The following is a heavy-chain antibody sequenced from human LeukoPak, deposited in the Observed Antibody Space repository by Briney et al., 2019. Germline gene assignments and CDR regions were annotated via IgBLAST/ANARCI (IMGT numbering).Heavy chain of an antibody. CDR2: IYYSGTA. D-gene: IGHD3-22*01. J-gene: IGHJ4*02. Sequence: LRTLSHSCIVSRGSISNANYYWTWTRQHPGKGLEWLGYIYYSGTASYNPSFKGRFSISIDTSNNQLTLKLTSVTAADTAMYYCARADYYASSAYPDWGQGTLVTVSS. CDR1: RGSISNANYY. CDR3: ARADYYASSAYPD. V-gene: IGHV4-31*03.